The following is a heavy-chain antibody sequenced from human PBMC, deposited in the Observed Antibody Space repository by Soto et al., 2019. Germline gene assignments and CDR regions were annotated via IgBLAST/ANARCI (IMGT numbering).Heavy chain of an antibody. CDR2: IWYDGSNK. D-gene: IGHD6-13*01. CDR3: ARNRYPGIAAAGTTLDY. Sequence: GGSLRLSCAASGFTFSNYGMHWVRQAPGKGLEWVAVIWYDGSNKDYADSVKGRFTLSRDSSRNTLYLQMNSLRAEDTAVYYCARNRYPGIAAAGTTLDYWGQGTLVTVSS. CDR1: GFTFSNYG. V-gene: IGHV3-33*01. J-gene: IGHJ4*02.